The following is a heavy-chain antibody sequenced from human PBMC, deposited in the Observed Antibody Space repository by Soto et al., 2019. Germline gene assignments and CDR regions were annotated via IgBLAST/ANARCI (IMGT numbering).Heavy chain of an antibody. Sequence: EVQLVESGGGLVQPGGSLRLSCAASGFTFSSYWMSWVRQAPGKGLEWVANIKQDGSEKYYVDSVKGRFTISRDNAKNSLYLQMNSLRAEDTAVYYCARDLITMVRGVFFDIWGQGTMVTVSS. J-gene: IGHJ3*02. V-gene: IGHV3-7*01. CDR3: ARDLITMVRGVFFDI. D-gene: IGHD3-10*01. CDR2: IKQDGSEK. CDR1: GFTFSSYW.